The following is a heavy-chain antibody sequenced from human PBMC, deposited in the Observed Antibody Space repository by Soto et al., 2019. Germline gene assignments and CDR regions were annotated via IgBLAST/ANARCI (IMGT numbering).Heavy chain of an antibody. CDR2: IRSKANSYAT. V-gene: IGHV3-73*01. J-gene: IGHJ4*02. D-gene: IGHD2-21*02. Sequence: PGGSLRLSCAASGFSSSGSAMHWVRQASGKGLEWVGRIRSKANSYATAYAASVKGRFTISRDDSKNTAYLQMNSLKTEDTAVYYCVPHHTVVTRYWGQGTLVTVSS. CDR1: GFSSSGSA. CDR3: VPHHTVVTRY.